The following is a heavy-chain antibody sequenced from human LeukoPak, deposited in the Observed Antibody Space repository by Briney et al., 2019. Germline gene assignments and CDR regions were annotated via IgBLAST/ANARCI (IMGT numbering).Heavy chain of an antibody. CDR1: GGYISSSSYF. V-gene: IGHV4-39*07. D-gene: IGHD3-22*01. J-gene: IGHJ4*02. CDR2: IYYSGST. Sequence: SETLSLTCTVCGGYISSSSYFWGWIRAPPGKGLEWIGSIYYSGSTYYNPSLKSRVTLSVDTSKNQFSLKLSSVTAADTAVYYCARDLAVLGYFHFDYWGQGTLVTVSS. CDR3: ARDLAVLGYFHFDY.